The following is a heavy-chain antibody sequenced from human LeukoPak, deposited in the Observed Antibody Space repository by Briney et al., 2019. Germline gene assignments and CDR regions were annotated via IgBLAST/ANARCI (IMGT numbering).Heavy chain of an antibody. J-gene: IGHJ5*02. CDR3: AKQFVDI. D-gene: IGHD5-24*01. Sequence: GGSLRLSCAASRFTFSNYGVNWVRQAPGKGLEWVSSISGSGDDPSYADSVKGRFTISRDNSRSTLYLQMNSLRAEDTAVYYCAKQFVDIWGQGTLVTVSS. CDR2: ISGSGDDP. V-gene: IGHV3-23*01. CDR1: RFTFSNYG.